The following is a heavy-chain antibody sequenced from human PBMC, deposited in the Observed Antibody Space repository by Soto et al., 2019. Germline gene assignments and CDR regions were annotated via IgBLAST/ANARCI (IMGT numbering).Heavy chain of an antibody. CDR2: ISARGGSL. V-gene: IGHV3-23*01. CDR3: AKVSIEYSAWVEN. J-gene: IGHJ4*02. CDR1: GFSFSSYA. Sequence: EVQLLESGGGLVQPGGSLRLSCAASGFSFSSYAMVWVRQAPGKGLEWVSVISARGGSLYFADSVKGRFTISRDNSKNVFSLEMTSLGPKARAPYFGAKVSIEYSAWVENWGQGTLVVVSS. D-gene: IGHD5-12*01.